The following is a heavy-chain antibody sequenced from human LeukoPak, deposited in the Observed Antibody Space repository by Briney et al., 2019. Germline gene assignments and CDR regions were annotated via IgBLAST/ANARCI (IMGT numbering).Heavy chain of an antibody. CDR2: INCGDGYT. J-gene: IGHJ4*02. D-gene: IGHD1-26*01. CDR3: ARDRGGSYSIDD. V-gene: IGHV1-46*01. CDR1: GYTLTSSH. Sequence: ASVKVSCKASGYTLTSSHAHWVRQAPGQGLEWMGIINCGDGYTNYAQKFQGRVSVTSDTSTSTIYMELSSLRAEDTAIYYCARDRGGSYSIDDWGQGTLVTVSS.